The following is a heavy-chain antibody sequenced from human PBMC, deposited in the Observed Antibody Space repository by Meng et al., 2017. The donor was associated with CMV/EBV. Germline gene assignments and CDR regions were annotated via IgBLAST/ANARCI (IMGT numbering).Heavy chain of an antibody. D-gene: IGHD2-2*01. V-gene: IGHV4-34*01. CDR2: INNSGST. CDR1: GGSFSGYY. J-gene: IGHJ5*02. Sequence: SETLSLTCAVYGGSFSGYYWSWIRQPPGKGLEWIGEINNSGSTNYNPSLKSRVTISVDTSKNQFSLKLSSVTAADTAVYYCARRPLYIVVVPAARNWFDPWGQGTLVTVSS. CDR3: ARRPLYIVVVPAARNWFDP.